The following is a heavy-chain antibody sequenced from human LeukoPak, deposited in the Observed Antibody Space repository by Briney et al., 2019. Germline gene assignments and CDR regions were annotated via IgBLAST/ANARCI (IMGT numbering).Heavy chain of an antibody. J-gene: IGHJ4*02. CDR2: ISGSGGST. D-gene: IGHD6-19*01. CDR1: GFTFSSYA. V-gene: IGHV3-23*01. CDR3: AKDWAVAGSSNY. Sequence: GGSLGLSCAASGFTFSSYAMSWVRQAPGKGLEWVSAISGSGGSTYYADSVKGRFTISRDNSKNTLYLQMNSLRAEDTAVYYCAKDWAVAGSSNYWGQGTLVTVSS.